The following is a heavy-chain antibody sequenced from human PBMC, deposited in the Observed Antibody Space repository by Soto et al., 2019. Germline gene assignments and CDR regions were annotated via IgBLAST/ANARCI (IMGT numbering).Heavy chain of an antibody. CDR1: GGSISSYY. V-gene: IGHV4-59*08. CDR2: IYYSGST. J-gene: IGHJ4*02. D-gene: IGHD2-2*03. CDR3: ARRYGYCFDY. Sequence: SETLSLTCTVSGGSISSYYWSWIRQPPGKGLEWIGYIYYSGSTNYNPSLKSRVTISVDTSKNQFSLKLSSVTAADTAVYYCARRYGYCFDYWGQGNLVTVS.